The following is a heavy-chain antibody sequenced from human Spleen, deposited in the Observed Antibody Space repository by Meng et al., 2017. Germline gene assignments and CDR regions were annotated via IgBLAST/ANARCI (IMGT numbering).Heavy chain of an antibody. J-gene: IGHJ6*02. D-gene: IGHD5-24*01. CDR2: ISGSGGST. V-gene: IGHV3-23*01. CDR3: ASTPRDGYNRPERDYYGMDV. Sequence: GESLKISCAASGFTFSSYAMSWVRQAPGKGLEWVSAISGSGGSTYYADSVKGRFTISRDNSKNTLYLQMNSLRAEDTAVYYCASTPRDGYNRPERDYYGMDVWGQGTTVTVSS. CDR1: GFTFSSYA.